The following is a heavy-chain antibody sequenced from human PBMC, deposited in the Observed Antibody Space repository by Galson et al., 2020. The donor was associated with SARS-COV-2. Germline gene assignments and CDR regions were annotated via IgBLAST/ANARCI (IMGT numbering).Heavy chain of an antibody. Sequence: KISCKSAGGTFDRYAFNWVRQAPGQGLQWVGGITPIFAASNIAQKYQGRVTITADESTSTVSMQLSSLKSEDTAIYYCTRGQSPTYRDDTGFYALQVFHYWGQGTLVTVSS. D-gene: IGHD3-9*01. CDR2: ITPIFAAS. V-gene: IGHV1-69*01. CDR3: TRGQSPTYRDDTGFYALQVFHY. J-gene: IGHJ4*02. CDR1: GGTFDRYA.